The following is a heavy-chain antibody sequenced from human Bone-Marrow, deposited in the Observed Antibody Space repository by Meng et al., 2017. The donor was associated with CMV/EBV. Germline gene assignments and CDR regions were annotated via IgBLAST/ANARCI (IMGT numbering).Heavy chain of an antibody. V-gene: IGHV3-74*01. CDR2: FNSDGNTT. Sequence: GESLKISCSTSGFTFSTYEMNWVRQAPGKGLVWVARFNSDGNTTNYADSVKGRFTMSRDNAKNTLHLQMNSLRAEDTAVYYCARNKYLYYYYGMDVWGQGTTVTVSS. J-gene: IGHJ6*02. CDR1: GFTFSTYE. D-gene: IGHD2-2*01. CDR3: ARNKYLYYYYGMDV.